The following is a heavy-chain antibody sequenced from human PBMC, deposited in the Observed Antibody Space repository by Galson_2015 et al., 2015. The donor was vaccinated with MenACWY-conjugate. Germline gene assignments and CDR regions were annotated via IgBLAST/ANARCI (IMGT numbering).Heavy chain of an antibody. Sequence: SLRLSCAASGFTFSNYGMAWVRQAPGKGLDWVSAITSGGTTYYADAVKGRFTISRDNSKNTLYQQMNSLTVEDTAVYYCAREDYCSGGSCDNFDYWGQGTMVIVSS. CDR3: AREDYCSGGSCDNFDY. J-gene: IGHJ4*03. V-gene: IGHV3-23*01. D-gene: IGHD2-15*01. CDR1: GFTFSNYG. CDR2: ITSGGTT.